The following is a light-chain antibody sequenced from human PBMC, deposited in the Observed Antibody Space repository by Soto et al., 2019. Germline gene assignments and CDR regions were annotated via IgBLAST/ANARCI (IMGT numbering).Light chain of an antibody. V-gene: IGKV3-15*01. J-gene: IGKJ1*01. CDR3: QQYNNWPPWT. CDR1: QSVSSSY. CDR2: GAS. Sequence: EIVLTQSPGTLSVSPGERATLSCGASQSVSSSYLAWYQQKPGQAPRLLIYGASTRATGIPARFSGNGSGTEFTLTISSLQSEDFAVYYCQQYNNWPPWTFGQGTKVDIK.